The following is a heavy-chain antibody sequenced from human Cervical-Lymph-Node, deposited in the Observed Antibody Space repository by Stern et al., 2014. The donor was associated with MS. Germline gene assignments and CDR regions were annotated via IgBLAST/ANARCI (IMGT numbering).Heavy chain of an antibody. CDR2: IRSKANNYAT. J-gene: IGHJ6*02. D-gene: IGHD6-13*01. CDR1: GFIFSGSV. CDR3: ASPRGIGAAGTPNFYYGLDV. Sequence: VQLQESGGALVQPGESLQLSCAASGFIFSGSVIHWVRQASGKGLEWVGRIRSKANNYATTYAESVKGRFTISRDDSKNTAYLQMNSLKVDDTAVYYCASPRGIGAAGTPNFYYGLDVWGQGTTVTVSS. V-gene: IGHV3-73*01.